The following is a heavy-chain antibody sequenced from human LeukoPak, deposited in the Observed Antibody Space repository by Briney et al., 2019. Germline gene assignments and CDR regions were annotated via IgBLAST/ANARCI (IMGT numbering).Heavy chain of an antibody. CDR1: GDSVSINSAA. CDR3: ARDLNSAGSWYNWFDP. V-gene: IGHV6-1*01. D-gene: IGHD6-13*01. CDR2: TYYRSKWYN. J-gene: IGHJ5*02. Sequence: SPTLSLTFAISGDSVSINSAAWNWLRQSPSRGLEWLGSTYYRSKWYNDYAVSVKSRITINPDTSKNQFSLQLNSVTPEDTAVYYCARDLNSAGSWYNWFDPWGQGTLVTVSS.